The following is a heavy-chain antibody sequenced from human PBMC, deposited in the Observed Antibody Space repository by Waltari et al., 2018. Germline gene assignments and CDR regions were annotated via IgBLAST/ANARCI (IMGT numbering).Heavy chain of an antibody. CDR3: ARDRYGDYTIPNWFDP. D-gene: IGHD4-17*01. J-gene: IGHJ5*02. V-gene: IGHV1-69*04. Sequence: QVQLVQSGAEVKKPGSSVKVSCKASGGTFSSYAISWVRQAPGQGLEWMGRIIPILGIANYAQKFQGRVTITADKSTSTAYMELSSLRSEDTAVYYCARDRYGDYTIPNWFDPWGQGTLVTVSS. CDR2: IIPILGIA. CDR1: GGTFSSYA.